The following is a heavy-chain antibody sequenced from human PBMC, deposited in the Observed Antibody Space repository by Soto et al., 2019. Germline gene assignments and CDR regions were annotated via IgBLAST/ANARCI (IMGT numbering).Heavy chain of an antibody. CDR2: ISHDGNNT. Sequence: GGSLRLSCAASGFTFSSYAMHWVRQAPGKGLEWVAFISHDGNNTYYADSVKGRFSISRDNSKNTLYLQMNSLRTEDTAMFYCARPRPYYDSTTYSDGQPADYWGLGTLVTVSS. J-gene: IGHJ4*02. CDR3: ARPRPYYDSTTYSDGQPADY. D-gene: IGHD3-22*01. CDR1: GFTFSSYA. V-gene: IGHV3-30-3*01.